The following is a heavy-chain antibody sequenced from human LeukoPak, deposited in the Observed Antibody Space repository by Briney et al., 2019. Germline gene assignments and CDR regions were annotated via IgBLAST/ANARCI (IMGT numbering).Heavy chain of an antibody. CDR3: ARATYYDFWNGYYPTETFDY. V-gene: IGHV3-30*04. D-gene: IGHD3-3*01. CDR1: GFTFSSYA. CDR2: ISYDGSNK. J-gene: IGHJ4*02. Sequence: PGGSLRLSCAASGFTFSSYAMHWVRQAPGKGLEWVAVISYDGSNKYYADSVKGRFTISRDNAKNSLYLQMNSLRAEDTAVYYCARATYYDFWNGYYPTETFDYWGQGTLVTVSS.